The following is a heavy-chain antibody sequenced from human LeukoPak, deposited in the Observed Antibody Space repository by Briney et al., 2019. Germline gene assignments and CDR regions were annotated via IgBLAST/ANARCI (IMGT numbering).Heavy chain of an antibody. CDR1: GFTVSSNY. J-gene: IGHJ4*02. V-gene: IGHV3-53*01. D-gene: IGHD2-15*01. CDR2: IYSGGST. Sequence: GGSLRLSCAASGFTVSSNYMSWVRQAPGKGLEWVSVIYSGGSTYYADSVKGRFTISRDNSKNTLYLQMNSLRAEDTAVYYCARDAGGGSLSWEYYFDYWGQGTLVTVSS. CDR3: ARDAGGGSLSWEYYFDY.